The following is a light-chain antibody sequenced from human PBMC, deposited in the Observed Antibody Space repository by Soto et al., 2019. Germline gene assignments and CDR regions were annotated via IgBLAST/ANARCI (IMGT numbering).Light chain of an antibody. CDR2: GAS. CDR3: EQTNSFPFT. CDR1: QTVFSNY. Sequence: EIVLTQSPGTLSLSPGERATLSCRATQTVFSNYIGWYQQKPGQAPRRLIFGASIRATGIPDRFSGSGSGTDFTLTISGLQPADFATYFCEQTNSFPFTFGPGTKVHIK. V-gene: IGKV3-20*01. J-gene: IGKJ3*01.